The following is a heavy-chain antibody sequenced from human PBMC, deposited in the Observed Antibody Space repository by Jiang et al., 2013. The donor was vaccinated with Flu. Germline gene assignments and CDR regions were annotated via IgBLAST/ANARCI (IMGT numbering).Heavy chain of an antibody. V-gene: IGHV4-34*01. Sequence: ELLKPSETLSLTCAVYGGSFSGYYWSWIRQPPGKGLEWIGEINHSGSTNYNPSLKSRVTISVDTSKNQFSLKLSSVTAADTAVYYCARGRYYDFWSGYPYPYYYYYMDVWGKGTTVTVSS. CDR3: ARGRYYDFWSGYPYPYYYYYMDV. CDR2: INHSGST. CDR1: GGSFSGYY. D-gene: IGHD3-3*01. J-gene: IGHJ6*03.